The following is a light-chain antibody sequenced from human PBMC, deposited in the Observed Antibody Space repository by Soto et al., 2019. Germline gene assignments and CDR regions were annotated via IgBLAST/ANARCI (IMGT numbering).Light chain of an antibody. J-gene: IGKJ1*01. V-gene: IGKV1-5*03. CDR1: QSISTW. CDR3: QQYHSNSRT. CDR2: KAS. Sequence: DIQMTQSPSTLSASVGERVTITCRASQSISTWLAWYQQKPGKAPRLLIYKASSLQSGVPSRFSGSGSGTEFTLTIRSLQADDFATYYCQQYHSNSRTFGQGTKLEIK.